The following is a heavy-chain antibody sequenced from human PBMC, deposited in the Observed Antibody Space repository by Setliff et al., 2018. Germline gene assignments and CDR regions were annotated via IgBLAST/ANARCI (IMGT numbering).Heavy chain of an antibody. J-gene: IGHJ4*02. CDR1: GYTFTNYG. V-gene: IGHV1-18*01. Sequence: ASVKGPCKTSGYTFTNYGITWVRQAPGQGLEWMEWINNYSFKTNYPQKFLGRVTVTTDTSTGTAYMELGSLTSDDTAIYYCARINFYVSSGYYYAPDYWGPGTLVTVSS. CDR3: ARINFYVSSGYYYAPDY. CDR2: INNYSFKT. D-gene: IGHD3-22*01.